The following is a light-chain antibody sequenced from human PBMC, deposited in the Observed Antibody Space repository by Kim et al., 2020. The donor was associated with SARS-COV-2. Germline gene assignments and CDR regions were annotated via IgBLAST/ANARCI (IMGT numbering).Light chain of an antibody. CDR1: SLRSYY. CDR3: NSRDSSGNLVV. J-gene: IGLJ2*01. CDR2: GKN. Sequence: ALGQTVRITCKGYSLRSYYASWYQQKPGQAPVLVIYGKNNRPSGIPDRFSGSSSGNTASLTITGAQAEDEADYYCNSRDSSGNLVVFGGGTQLTVL. V-gene: IGLV3-19*01.